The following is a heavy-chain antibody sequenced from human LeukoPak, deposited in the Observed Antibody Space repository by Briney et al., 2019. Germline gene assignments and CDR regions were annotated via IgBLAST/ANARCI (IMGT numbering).Heavy chain of an antibody. V-gene: IGHV3-21*01. CDR2: ISSSSDSI. J-gene: IGHJ4*02. CDR1: GFIFSPYS. Sequence: GGSLRLSCAASGFIFSPYSMKWVRQAPGKGLEWVSSISSSSDSIFYADSVKGRFTISRVNAENSLYLQMNSLRAEDTAVYYCARGGTGSRESLIAYWGQGTLVTVSS. D-gene: IGHD3-16*01. CDR3: ARGGTGSRESLIAY.